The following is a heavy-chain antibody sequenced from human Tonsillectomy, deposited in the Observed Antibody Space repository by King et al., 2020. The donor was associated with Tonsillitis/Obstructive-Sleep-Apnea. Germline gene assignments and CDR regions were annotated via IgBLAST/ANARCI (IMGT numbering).Heavy chain of an antibody. CDR2: IYPGDSDT. V-gene: IGHV5-51*03. CDR3: ARLEVVVVSGAIPPGKNWFDP. Sequence: VQLVESGAEVKKPGESLKISCKSSGYGFSSYWIGWVRQMPGKGLEWMGIIYPGDSDTRYSPSFQGQVTISADKSINTAYLQWNSLKAPDTAMYYCARLEVVVVSGAIPPGKNWFDPWGQGTLVTVSS. CDR1: GYGFSSYW. D-gene: IGHD2-2*01. J-gene: IGHJ5*02.